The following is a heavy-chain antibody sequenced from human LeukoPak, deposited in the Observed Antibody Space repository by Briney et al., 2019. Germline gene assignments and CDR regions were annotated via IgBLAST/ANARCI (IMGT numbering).Heavy chain of an antibody. Sequence: SETLSLTCAVSGGSISSGGYSWSWIRQPAGKGLEWIGRIYTSGSTNYNPSLKSRVTMSVDTSKNQFSLKLSSVTAADTAVYYCAGGVWSGWFDPWGQGTLVTVSS. CDR1: GGSISSGGYS. CDR3: AGGVWSGWFDP. D-gene: IGHD3-10*01. J-gene: IGHJ5*02. V-gene: IGHV4-61*02. CDR2: IYTSGST.